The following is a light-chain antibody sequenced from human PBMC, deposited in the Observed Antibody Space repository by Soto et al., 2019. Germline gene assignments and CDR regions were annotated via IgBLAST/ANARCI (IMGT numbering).Light chain of an antibody. J-gene: IGKJ5*01. V-gene: IGKV2-30*02. Sequence: DVVMTQSPLSLPVTLGHSASLSCRSSQSLLHSDVNTYLTWFHQMPGHSPRRLIYKVSNRESGVPDRFSGSGSGNDFTLKISRVEAEDAGLYYCMQGTHWPTFGQGTRLEIK. CDR1: QSLLHSDVNTY. CDR2: KVS. CDR3: MQGTHWPT.